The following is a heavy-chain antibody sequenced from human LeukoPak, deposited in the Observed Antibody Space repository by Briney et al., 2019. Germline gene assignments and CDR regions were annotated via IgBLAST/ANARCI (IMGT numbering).Heavy chain of an antibody. Sequence: SETLSLTCTVSGGSISSGGYYWSWIRQHPGKGLEWIGYIYYSGSTYYNPSLKSRVTISVDTSKNQFSLKLSSVTAADTAVYYCARSYDSSGYYGRFFDYWGQGALVTVSS. J-gene: IGHJ4*02. CDR1: GGSISSGGYY. CDR2: IYYSGST. CDR3: ARSYDSSGYYGRFFDY. V-gene: IGHV4-31*03. D-gene: IGHD3-22*01.